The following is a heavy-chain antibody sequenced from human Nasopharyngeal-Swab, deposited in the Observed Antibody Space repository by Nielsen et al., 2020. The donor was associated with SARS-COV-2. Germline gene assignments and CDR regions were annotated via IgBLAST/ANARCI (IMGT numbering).Heavy chain of an antibody. CDR3: ARGMVREKYDY. CDR2: IWYDGSNK. CDR1: GFTFSSYG. V-gene: IGHV3-33*01. Sequence: GGSLRLSCAASGFTFSSYGMHWVRQAPGKGLEWVAVIWYDGSNKYYADSVKGRFTISRDNSKNTLYLQMNSLRAEDTAVYYCARGMVREKYDYWGQGTLVTVSS. J-gene: IGHJ4*02. D-gene: IGHD3-10*01.